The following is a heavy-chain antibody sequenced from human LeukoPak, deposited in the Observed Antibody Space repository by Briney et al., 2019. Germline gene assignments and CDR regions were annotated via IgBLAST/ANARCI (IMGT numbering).Heavy chain of an antibody. CDR3: ARDHVKISPSSSIAARPGY. CDR2: ISSSSSYI. CDR1: GFTFSSYW. J-gene: IGHJ4*02. V-gene: IGHV3-21*01. Sequence: GGSLRLSCAASGFTFSSYWMYWVRQAPGKGLEWVSSISSSSSYIYYADSVKGRFTISRDNAKNSLYLQMNSLRAEDTAVYYCARDHVKISPSSSIAARPGYWGQGTLVTVSS. D-gene: IGHD6-6*01.